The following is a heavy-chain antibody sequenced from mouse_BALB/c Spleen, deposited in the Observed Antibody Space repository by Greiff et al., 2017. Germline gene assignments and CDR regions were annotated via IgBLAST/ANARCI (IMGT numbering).Heavy chain of an antibody. V-gene: IGHV5-4*02. CDR2: ISDGGSYT. J-gene: IGHJ2*01. CDR3: ARESPHYYGSSYLDY. CDR1: GFTFSDYY. Sequence: EVKLMESGGGLVKPGGSLKLSCTASGFTFSDYYMYWVRQTPEKRLEWVATISDGGSYTYYPDSVKGRVTISRDNTKNTLYLQLSSLKSEDTAMYYCARESPHYYGSSYLDYWGQGTTVTVSA. D-gene: IGHD1-1*01.